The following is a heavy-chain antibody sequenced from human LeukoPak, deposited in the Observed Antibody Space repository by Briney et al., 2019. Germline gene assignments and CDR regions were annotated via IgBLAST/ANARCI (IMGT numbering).Heavy chain of an antibody. V-gene: IGHV1-46*01. CDR1: GYTLTELS. Sequence: ASVKVSCKVSGYTLTELSMHWVRQAPGQGLEWMGIINPSGGSTSYAQKFQGRVTMTRDTSTSTVYMELSSLRSEDTAVYYCARVARRGYSGYDPLDYWGQGTLVTVSS. CDR2: INPSGGST. J-gene: IGHJ4*02. D-gene: IGHD5-12*01. CDR3: ARVARRGYSGYDPLDY.